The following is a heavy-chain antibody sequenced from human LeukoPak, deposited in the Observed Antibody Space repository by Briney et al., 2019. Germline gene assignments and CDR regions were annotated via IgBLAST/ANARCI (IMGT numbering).Heavy chain of an antibody. V-gene: IGHV4-39*01. J-gene: IGHJ3*02. CDR3: ARHDPAWRNQLLYGHAFDI. D-gene: IGHD1-7*01. Sequence: SETLSLTCIVSGDSISGTGYHWAWIRQPPGKGLEWIRSIYYSGNTYSNPSLKSRVTISVDTSKNQFSLKLTSVTAADTAMYYCARHDPAWRNQLLYGHAFDIWGQGTMVTVSS. CDR2: IYYSGNT. CDR1: GDSISGTGYH.